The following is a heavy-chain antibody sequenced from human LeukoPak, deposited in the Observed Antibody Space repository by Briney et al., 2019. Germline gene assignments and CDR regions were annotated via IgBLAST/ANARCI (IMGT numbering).Heavy chain of an antibody. Sequence: ASVKVSCKASGYTFTGYYMHWVRQAPGQGLEWMGWINPNSGGTNYAQKFQGRVTMTRDTSISTAYMELSRLRSDDTAVYYCAREIGSGIAAAGTMNYWGQGTLVTVSS. D-gene: IGHD6-13*01. CDR1: GYTFTGYY. CDR2: INPNSGGT. J-gene: IGHJ4*02. V-gene: IGHV1-2*02. CDR3: AREIGSGIAAAGTMNY.